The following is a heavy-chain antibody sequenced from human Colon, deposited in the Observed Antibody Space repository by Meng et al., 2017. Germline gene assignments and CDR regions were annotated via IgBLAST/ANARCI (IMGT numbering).Heavy chain of an antibody. CDR2: MYNTEST. CDR1: GGSINSGSYY. CDR3: ARGMLYGSGRYRFDP. Sequence: QVQLQESGPGLVKPTQPLSLTCNVSGGSINSGSYYWIWIRQPAGKGLEWIGHMYNTESTNYNPSLKSRVTISVDTSKNQFSLKLNSVTAADTAVYYCARGMLYGSGRYRFDPWGQGTLVTVSS. D-gene: IGHD3-10*01. J-gene: IGHJ5*02. V-gene: IGHV4-61*02.